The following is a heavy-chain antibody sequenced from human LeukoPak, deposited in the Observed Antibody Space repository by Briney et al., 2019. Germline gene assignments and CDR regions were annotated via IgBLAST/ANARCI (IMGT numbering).Heavy chain of an antibody. V-gene: IGHV3-48*04. J-gene: IGHJ4*02. CDR3: ARERSSNTWGSFDY. Sequence: PGGSLRLSCAASEFTFTTYGMNWVRQSPGKGLEWVSYISGSAGTIYYADSVKGRFTISRDNAKNSVYLQMDSLRAEDTAVYYCARERSSNTWGSFDYWGQGTLVTVSS. CDR2: ISGSAGTI. CDR1: EFTFTTYG. D-gene: IGHD6-13*01.